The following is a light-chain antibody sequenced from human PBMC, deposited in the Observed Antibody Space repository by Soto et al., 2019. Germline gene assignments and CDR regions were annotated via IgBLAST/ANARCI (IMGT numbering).Light chain of an antibody. CDR3: QQNYDTPIT. V-gene: IGKV1-39*01. CDR2: AAS. Sequence: DFEMTQSPSSLSAFVGDRVTITCLAIQSIGTFLSWYQQKSGRAPKLLIYAASSLQIGVPSRFSGSGSGTNFTLTISSLQPEDFATYFCQQNYDTPITFGQGTRLEIK. J-gene: IGKJ5*01. CDR1: QSIGTF.